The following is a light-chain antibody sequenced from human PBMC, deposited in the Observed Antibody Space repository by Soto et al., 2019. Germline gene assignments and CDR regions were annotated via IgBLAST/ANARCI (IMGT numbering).Light chain of an antibody. CDR3: QQYGNSLPWT. V-gene: IGKV3-20*01. CDR1: QSISGNS. CDR2: DAS. J-gene: IGKJ1*01. Sequence: DIVLTQSPGTLSLSPGDRATLSCRAIQSISGNSLAWFQQRPGQPPRLLIYDASSRATLIPDRFSGSGSGTDFTLTISRLEPEDFAVYYCQQYGNSLPWTFGQGTKVDIK.